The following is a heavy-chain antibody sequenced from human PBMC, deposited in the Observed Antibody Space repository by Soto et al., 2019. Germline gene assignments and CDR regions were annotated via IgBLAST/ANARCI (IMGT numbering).Heavy chain of an antibody. CDR1: GGSISSSIYY. Sequence: SETLSLTCTVSGGSISSSIYYWGWIRQPPGKGLEWIGSIYYSGSTYYNPSLKSRVTISVDTSKNQFSLKLSSVTAADTAVYYCARLGNRYGDYAGSWGQGTLVTVSS. J-gene: IGHJ5*02. D-gene: IGHD4-17*01. CDR3: ARLGNRYGDYAGS. CDR2: IYYSGST. V-gene: IGHV4-39*01.